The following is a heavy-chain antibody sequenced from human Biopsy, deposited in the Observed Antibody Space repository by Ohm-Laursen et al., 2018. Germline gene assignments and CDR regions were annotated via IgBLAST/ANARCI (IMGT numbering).Heavy chain of an antibody. V-gene: IGHV4-4*07. J-gene: IGHJ4*02. CDR3: GNEVYGRDY. D-gene: IGHD4-17*01. CDR1: GGSISNYY. Sequence: SETLSLTCTVSGGSISNYYWSWIRQPAGKGLEWIGRIYSSGSTNYNPSLKSRVTMSAEVSKNQFSLKLRSLTAADTAIYYCGNEVYGRDYWGQGARVTVSS. CDR2: IYSSGST.